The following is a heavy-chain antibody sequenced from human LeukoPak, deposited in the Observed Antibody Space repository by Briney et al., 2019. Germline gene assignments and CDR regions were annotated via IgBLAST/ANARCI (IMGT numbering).Heavy chain of an antibody. D-gene: IGHD3-10*01. CDR1: GGSISSYY. CDR3: ARRFYYGSGSWFDP. V-gene: IGHV4-59*08. CDR2: IYYSGST. Sequence: PSETLSLTCTVSGGSISSYYWSWIRQPPGKGLEWIGYIYYSGSTNYNPSLKSRVTISVDTSKNQFSLKLSSVTAADTAVYYCARRFYYGSGSWFDPWGQGTLVTVSP. J-gene: IGHJ5*02.